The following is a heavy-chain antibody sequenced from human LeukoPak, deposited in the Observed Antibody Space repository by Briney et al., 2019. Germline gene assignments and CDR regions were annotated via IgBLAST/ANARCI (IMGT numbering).Heavy chain of an antibody. CDR1: GFTFDDYA. D-gene: IGHD2-2*02. CDR2: ISWNSGSI. Sequence: GGSLRLSCAASGFTFDDYAMHWVRQAPGKGLEWVAGISWNSGSIDYADSVRGRFTISRDNAKNSLYLQMNSLRAEDTALYYCASRGYCSSTSCYTSGGNWFVPWGQGTLVTVSS. J-gene: IGHJ5*02. CDR3: ASRGYCSSTSCYTSGGNWFVP. V-gene: IGHV3-9*01.